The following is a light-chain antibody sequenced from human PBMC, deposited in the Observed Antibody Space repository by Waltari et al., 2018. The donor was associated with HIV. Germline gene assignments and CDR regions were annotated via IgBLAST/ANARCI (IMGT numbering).Light chain of an antibody. Sequence: ELVLTQSPGTLSLYPGERATLYCRASQSVTSTYLAWYQHKPGQAPRLLMYGASNRATGTPDRFSGSGSGTDFTLTISRLEPEDFAIYYCQQYNKWPGTFGQGTKVEIK. CDR3: QQYNKWPGT. V-gene: IGKV3-20*01. CDR1: QSVTSTY. CDR2: GAS. J-gene: IGKJ1*01.